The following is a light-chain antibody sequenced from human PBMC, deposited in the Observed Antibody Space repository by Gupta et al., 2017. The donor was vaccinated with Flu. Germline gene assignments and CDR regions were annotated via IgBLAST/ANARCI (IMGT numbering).Light chain of an antibody. CDR1: QDISTY. CDR2: SAS. V-gene: IGKV1-9*01. J-gene: IGKJ4*01. Sequence: IQLTQSPSFLSASVGDRVTITCRASQDISTYLAWYQQNPGKAPKLLIYSASTLQSGVPSRFSGSGSGTEFTLTISSLQPEDFATYHCQQLNSYPLTFGGGTKVEVK. CDR3: QQLNSYPLT.